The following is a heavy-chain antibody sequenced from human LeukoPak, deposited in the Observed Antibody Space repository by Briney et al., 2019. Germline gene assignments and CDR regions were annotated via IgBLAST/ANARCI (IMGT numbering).Heavy chain of an antibody. D-gene: IGHD5-24*01. J-gene: IGHJ4*02. V-gene: IGHV3-30-3*01. Sequence: GRSLRLSCAASGFTFSSYAMHWVRQAPGKGLEWVAVISYDGSNKYYADSVKGRFTISRDNSKNTLYLQMNSLRAEDTAVYYCARDRIGDGYNRPGWFDYWGQGTLVTVSS. CDR3: ARDRIGDGYNRPGWFDY. CDR1: GFTFSSYA. CDR2: ISYDGSNK.